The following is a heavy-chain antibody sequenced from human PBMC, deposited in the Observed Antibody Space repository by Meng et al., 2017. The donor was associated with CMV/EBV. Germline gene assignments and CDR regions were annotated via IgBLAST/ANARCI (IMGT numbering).Heavy chain of an antibody. V-gene: IGHV4-34*01. D-gene: IGHD3-10*01. CDR3: ARDRSYYFDY. CDR1: GGSFSGYY. Sequence: SQTLSLTCAVYGGSFSGYYWSWIRQPPGKGLEWIGEINHSGSTNYNPSLKSRVTISVDTSKNQFSLKLSSVTAADTAVYYCARDRSYYFDYWGQGTLVTV. CDR2: INHSGST. J-gene: IGHJ4*02.